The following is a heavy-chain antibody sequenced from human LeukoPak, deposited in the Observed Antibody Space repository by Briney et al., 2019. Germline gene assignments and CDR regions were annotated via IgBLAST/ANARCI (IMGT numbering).Heavy chain of an antibody. V-gene: IGHV3-30*18. J-gene: IGHJ4*02. D-gene: IGHD3-16*01. CDR2: ISYDGSNK. Sequence: GGSLRLSCAASGFTFSSYGMHWVRQAPGKGLEWVAVISYDGSNKYYADSVKGRFTISRDNSKNTLYLQMNSLRAEDTAVYYCAKIVFGGATYFDYWGQGTLVTVSS. CDR1: GFTFSSYG. CDR3: AKIVFGGATYFDY.